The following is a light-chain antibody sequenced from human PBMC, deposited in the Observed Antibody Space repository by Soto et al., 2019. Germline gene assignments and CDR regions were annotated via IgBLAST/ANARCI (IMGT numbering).Light chain of an antibody. CDR3: CSYAGSSTSV. V-gene: IGLV2-23*02. J-gene: IGLJ2*01. CDR2: EVS. Sequence: QSALTQPASVSGSLGQSITISCTGTSSDVGSYNLVSWYQQHPGKAPKLMIYEVSKRPSGVSNRFSGSKSGNTASLTISGLQAEDEADYYCCSYAGSSTSVFGGGTKLTVL. CDR1: SSDVGSYNL.